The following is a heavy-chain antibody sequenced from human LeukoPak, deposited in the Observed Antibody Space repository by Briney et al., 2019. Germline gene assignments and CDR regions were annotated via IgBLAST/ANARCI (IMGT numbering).Heavy chain of an antibody. D-gene: IGHD2-15*01. J-gene: IGHJ4*02. Sequence: PGGSLRLSCAASGFTFSRYGMSWVRKDRGKGLEWVSSIFCIVVSTYSAASVKRRFTISRDNSKNTLYLQMSSLRADDTAVYYCAKAQHCSGGSCYRDWGQGTLVTVSS. CDR1: GFTFSRYG. CDR3: AKAQHCSGGSCYRD. V-gene: IGHV3-23*01. CDR2: IFCIVVST.